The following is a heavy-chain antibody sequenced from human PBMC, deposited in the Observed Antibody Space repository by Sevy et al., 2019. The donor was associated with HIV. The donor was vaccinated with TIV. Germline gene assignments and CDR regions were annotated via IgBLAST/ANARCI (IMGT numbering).Heavy chain of an antibody. V-gene: IGHV1-58*02. CDR2: IVVGSGNT. Sequence: SVKVSCKASGFTFTSSAMQWVRQARGQRLEWIGWIVVGSGNTNYAQKFQERVTITRDMSTSTAYMELSSLRSEDTAVYYCAAVGCSGGSCYAGSYYYGMDVWGQGTTVTVSS. CDR3: AAVGCSGGSCYAGSYYYGMDV. CDR1: GFTFTSSA. D-gene: IGHD2-15*01. J-gene: IGHJ6*02.